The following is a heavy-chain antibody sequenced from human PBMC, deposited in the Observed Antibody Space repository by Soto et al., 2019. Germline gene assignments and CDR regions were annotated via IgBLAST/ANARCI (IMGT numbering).Heavy chain of an antibody. J-gene: IGHJ4*02. D-gene: IGHD5-18*01. V-gene: IGHV3-30*18. CDR2: ISYDGSNK. Sequence: QVQLVESGGAVVHPGKSLRLSCAASGFTFNTYGMYWVRQAPGKGLEWVAAISYDGSNKYHADSVKGRFTISRDNSKNTLYLQMNSLRVEDTAVYYCAKDIVRYTYGACDYWGQGALVTVSS. CDR3: AKDIVRYTYGACDY. CDR1: GFTFNTYG.